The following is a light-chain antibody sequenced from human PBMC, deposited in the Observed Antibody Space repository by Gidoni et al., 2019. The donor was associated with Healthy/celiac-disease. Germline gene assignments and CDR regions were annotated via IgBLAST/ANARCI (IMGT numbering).Light chain of an antibody. CDR2: GAS. V-gene: IGKV3-20*01. Sequence: EIVLTQSPGTLSLSPGERATLSCRASQSVSSSYLAWYQQKPGQAPRLLIYGASSRATGIPDRFSGSGSGTDFNLTISRLEPEDFEVYYCQQYGSSPPWTFGKGTKVEI. CDR1: QSVSSSY. CDR3: QQYGSSPPWT. J-gene: IGKJ1*01.